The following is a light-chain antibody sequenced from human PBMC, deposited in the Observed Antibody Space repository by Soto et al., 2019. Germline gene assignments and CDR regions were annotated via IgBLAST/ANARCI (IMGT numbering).Light chain of an antibody. J-gene: IGLJ2*01. CDR2: KDS. V-gene: IGLV3-16*01. CDR1: ALPKKY. Sequence: SYELTQPPSVSVSLGQMARITCSGEALPKKYPYWYQQKPGQFPVLVIYKDSERPSGIPERFSGSRSGTIVTLTISGVHAEDEADYYCLSADSSGTHVIFGGGTKVTVL. CDR3: LSADSSGTHVI.